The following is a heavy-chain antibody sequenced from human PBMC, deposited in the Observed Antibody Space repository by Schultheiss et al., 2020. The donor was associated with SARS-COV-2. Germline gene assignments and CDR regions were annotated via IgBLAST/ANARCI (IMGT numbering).Heavy chain of an antibody. CDR1: GFTFSSYA. Sequence: GGSLRLSCAASGFTFSSYAMSWVRQAPGKGLEWVSAISGSGGSTYYADSVKGRFTISRDNSKNTLYLQMNSLRAEDTAVYYCAKDLKIDYYDSSGYDAFDIWGQGTMVTVSS. CDR2: ISGSGGST. CDR3: AKDLKIDYYDSSGYDAFDI. D-gene: IGHD3-22*01. J-gene: IGHJ3*02. V-gene: IGHV3-23*01.